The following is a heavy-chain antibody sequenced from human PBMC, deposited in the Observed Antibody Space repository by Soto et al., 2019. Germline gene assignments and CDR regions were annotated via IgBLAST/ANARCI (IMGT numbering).Heavy chain of an antibody. J-gene: IGHJ5*02. Sequence: QVQLQQWGAGLLKPSETLSLTCAVYGGSFSGYYWSWIRQPPGKGLEWIGEINHSGSTNYNPSLKSRVTISVDTSKNQFYLKLSSVTAADTAVYYCADLYYYDSSGFDPWGQGTLVTVSS. CDR1: GGSFSGYY. CDR3: ADLYYYDSSGFDP. V-gene: IGHV4-34*01. D-gene: IGHD3-22*01. CDR2: INHSGST.